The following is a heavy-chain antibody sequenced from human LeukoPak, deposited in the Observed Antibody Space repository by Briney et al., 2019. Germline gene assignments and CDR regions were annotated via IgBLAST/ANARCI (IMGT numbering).Heavy chain of an antibody. CDR3: AKDSHRGYSYGQHYYFDY. J-gene: IGHJ4*02. V-gene: IGHV3-30*02. CDR1: GFTFSSYG. Sequence: GGSLRLSCAASGFTFSSYGMHWVRQAPGKGLEWVAFIRYDGSNKYYADSVKGRFTISRDNSKNTLFLRMNSLRAEDTAVYYCAKDSHRGYSYGQHYYFDYWGQGTLVTVSS. CDR2: IRYDGSNK. D-gene: IGHD5-18*01.